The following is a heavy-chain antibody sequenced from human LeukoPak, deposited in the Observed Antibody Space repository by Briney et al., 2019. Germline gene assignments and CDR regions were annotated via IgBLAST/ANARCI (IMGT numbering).Heavy chain of an antibody. CDR1: GGSISSYY. V-gene: IGHV4-59*01. CDR3: ARRSIGGYSSSWYAISGYYYYGMDV. CDR2: IYYSGST. Sequence: SETLTLTCTVSGGSISSYYWSWIRQPPGKGLEWIGYIYYSGSTNYNPSLKSRVTISVDTSKNQFSLKLSSVTAPDTAVYYCARRSIGGYSSSWYAISGYYYYGMDVWGQGTTVTVSS. J-gene: IGHJ6*02. D-gene: IGHD6-13*01.